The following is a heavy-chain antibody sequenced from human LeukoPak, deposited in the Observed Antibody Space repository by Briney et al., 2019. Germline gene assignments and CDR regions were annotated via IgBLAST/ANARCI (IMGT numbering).Heavy chain of an antibody. CDR3: ARDRLGGSYFYSYYFDY. J-gene: IGHJ4*02. Sequence: GGSLRLSCAASGFTFSSYAMHWVRQAPGKGLEWVAVISYDGRNKYYAGSVKGRFTISRDNSKITLYLQMNSLRAEDTAVYYCARDRLGGSYFYSYYFDYWGQGTLVTVSS. D-gene: IGHD1-26*01. CDR2: ISYDGRNK. CDR1: GFTFSSYA. V-gene: IGHV3-30*04.